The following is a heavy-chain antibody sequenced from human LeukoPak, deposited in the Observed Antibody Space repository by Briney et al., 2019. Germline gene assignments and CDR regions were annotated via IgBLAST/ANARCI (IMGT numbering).Heavy chain of an antibody. CDR3: ARAGGYSYQLTEGGDAFDI. Sequence: ASVKVSCKASGYTFTVYYIHWVRQAPGQGLEWMGWINPNSGGTNYAQKFQGRVTMTRDTSISTAYMELSRLRSDDTAVYYCARAGGYSYQLTEGGDAFDIWGQGTMVTVSS. D-gene: IGHD5-18*01. J-gene: IGHJ3*02. CDR1: GYTFTVYY. CDR2: INPNSGGT. V-gene: IGHV1-2*02.